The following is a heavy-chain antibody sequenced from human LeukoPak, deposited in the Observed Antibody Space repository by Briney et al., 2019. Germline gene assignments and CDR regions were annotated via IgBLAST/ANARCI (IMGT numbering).Heavy chain of an antibody. CDR1: GYTFTAYY. V-gene: IGHV1-2*06. CDR3: ARDVSGLSSATHTFDM. J-gene: IGHJ3*02. CDR2: INPNSGDT. Sequence: ASVKVSCKASGYTFTAYYMHWVRQAPGQGLEWVGRINPNSGDTNYAQKFQGRVTMTRDTSISTVYMELTGLRSDDTAVYYCARDVSGLSSATHTFDMWGQGTVVTVSS. D-gene: IGHD2/OR15-2a*01.